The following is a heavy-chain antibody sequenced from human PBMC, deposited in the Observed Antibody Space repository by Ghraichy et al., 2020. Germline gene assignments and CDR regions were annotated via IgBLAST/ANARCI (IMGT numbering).Heavy chain of an antibody. D-gene: IGHD4-17*01. J-gene: IGHJ6*02. CDR3: ARDGTTVTETGNYGMDV. CDR1: GFSFSDYS. Sequence: GSLRLSCTGSGFSFSDYSLNWVRQAPGKGLEWVSSISSTTPYIYYADSVKGRFTISRDNAKKSIYLQMDSLRPEDTGLYYCARDGTTVTETGNYGMDVWGQGTTVTVSS. V-gene: IGHV3-21*01. CDR2: ISSTTPYI.